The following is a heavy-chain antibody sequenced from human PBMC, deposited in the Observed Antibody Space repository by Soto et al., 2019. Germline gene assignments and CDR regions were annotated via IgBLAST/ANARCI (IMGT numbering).Heavy chain of an antibody. V-gene: IGHV5-51*01. Sequence: GESRKISCKGSGYSFTSYWIGWVRQMPGKSLEWMGIIYPGDSDTRYSPSFQGQVTISADKSISTAYLQWSSLKASDTAMYYCASPQGDTANGFDYWGQGTLVTVSS. CDR1: GYSFTSYW. D-gene: IGHD5-18*01. J-gene: IGHJ4*02. CDR3: ASPQGDTANGFDY. CDR2: IYPGDSDT.